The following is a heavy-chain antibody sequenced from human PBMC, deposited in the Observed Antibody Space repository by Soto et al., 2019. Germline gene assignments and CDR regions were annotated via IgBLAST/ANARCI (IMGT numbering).Heavy chain of an antibody. CDR3: VRDSGAKLSSS. CDR1: GGTFSSYR. J-gene: IGHJ4*02. D-gene: IGHD6-13*01. CDR2: IVPIYRTA. Sequence: SVKVSCKASGGTFSSYRINWVRQAPGQGLEWVGGIVPIYRTADYAQKFQGRVTITADESARTSYMELRSLKSLDTAVYYCVRDSGAKLSSSWGQGTLVTVS. V-gene: IGHV1-69*13.